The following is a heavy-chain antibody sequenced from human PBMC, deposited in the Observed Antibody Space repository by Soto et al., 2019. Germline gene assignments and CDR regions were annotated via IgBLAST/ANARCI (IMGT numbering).Heavy chain of an antibody. CDR2: ISRSGDVI. CDR1: GFTFSRYE. CDR3: AKEMTIGRPYDY. J-gene: IGHJ4*02. V-gene: IGHV3-48*03. Sequence: GGSLRLSCAGSGFTFSRYEMNWVRQAPGKGLEWVSYISRSGDVIYYADSVKGRFTVSRDNAKNSLYLQMNSLRAEDTAVYYCAKEMTIGRPYDYWGQGALVTVSS.